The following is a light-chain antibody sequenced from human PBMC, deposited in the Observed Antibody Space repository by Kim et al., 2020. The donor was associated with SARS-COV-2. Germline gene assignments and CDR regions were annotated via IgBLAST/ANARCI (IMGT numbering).Light chain of an antibody. CDR1: SSDVGSYNH. V-gene: IGLV2-14*03. CDR3: ASYTSSTTVA. Sequence: QPVLTQPASVSGSPGQSITISCTGTSSDVGSYNHVSWHQQHPGKAPKVMIYDVSNRPSGVSNRFSGSKSGNTASLTISGLQAEDEADYYCASYTSSTTVAFGGGTQLTVL. CDR2: DVS. J-gene: IGLJ2*01.